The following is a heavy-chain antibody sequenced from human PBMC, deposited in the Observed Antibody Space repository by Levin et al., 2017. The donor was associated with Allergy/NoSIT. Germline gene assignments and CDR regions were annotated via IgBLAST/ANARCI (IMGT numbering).Heavy chain of an antibody. J-gene: IGHJ4*02. CDR2: ITKDGSGK. Sequence: GGSLRLSCAASGLIFSNYWMTWVRQAPGKGLEWVASITKDGSGKYYVDSVKGRFTISRDNAKNSMSLQMSSLRAEDAALYYCASLSEGYWGQGTLVTVSS. V-gene: IGHV3-7*01. CDR3: ASLSEGY. CDR1: GLIFSNYW.